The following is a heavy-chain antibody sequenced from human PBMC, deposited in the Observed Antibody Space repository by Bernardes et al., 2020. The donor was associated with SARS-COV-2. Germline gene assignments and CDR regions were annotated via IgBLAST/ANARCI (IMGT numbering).Heavy chain of an antibody. J-gene: IGHJ5*02. Sequence: ASVKVSCKASGYTFTSYGISWVRQAPGQVLECMGWISADNVNTNYAQKFQGRVTMTTDTSTSTAYMERGSLRSYDPAVYYCATVVANSYGGGWFDPWGQGTLVTVSS. CDR2: ISADNVNT. V-gene: IGHV1-18*01. CDR3: ATVVANSYGGGWFDP. D-gene: IGHD5-18*01. CDR1: GYTFTSYG.